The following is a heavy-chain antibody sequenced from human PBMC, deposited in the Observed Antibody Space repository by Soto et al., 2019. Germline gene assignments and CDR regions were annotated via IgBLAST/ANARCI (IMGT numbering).Heavy chain of an antibody. CDR1: G. J-gene: IGHJ6*02. V-gene: IGHV5-51*01. Sequence: GIGWVRQMPGKGPEWMGIIYPGDSDTKYNPSFQGQVTISADKSITTTYLQWSSLKASDTAIYYCAASIFYYGMDVWGQGTTVTVSS. CDR2: IYPGDSDT. CDR3: AASIFYYGMDV.